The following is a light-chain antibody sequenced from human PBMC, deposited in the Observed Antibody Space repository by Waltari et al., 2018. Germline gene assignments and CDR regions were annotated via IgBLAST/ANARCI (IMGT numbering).Light chain of an antibody. CDR3: QQRSNWPPN. Sequence: EIVLTQSPATLSLSHGETATLSCRASQSVSTYLAWYQQKPGQSPRLLIYDASNRATGIPTRFSGSGSGTDFTLTISSLEPEDFAVYFCQQRSNWPPNFGQGTRLEIK. CDR1: QSVSTY. V-gene: IGKV3-11*01. CDR2: DAS. J-gene: IGKJ5*01.